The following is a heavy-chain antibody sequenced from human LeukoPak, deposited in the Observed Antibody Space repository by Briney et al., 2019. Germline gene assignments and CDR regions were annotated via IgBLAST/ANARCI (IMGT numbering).Heavy chain of an antibody. V-gene: IGHV4-34*01. CDR2: INHSGST. J-gene: IGHJ5*02. CDR3: ARDLGGGTIFGVVSNNWFDP. Sequence: KASETLSLTCAVYGGSFSGYYWSWIRQPPGKGLEWIGEINHSGSTNYNPSLKSRVTISVDTSKNQFSLKLSSVTAADTAVYYCARDLGGGTIFGVVSNNWFDPWGQGTLVTVSS. CDR1: GGSFSGYY. D-gene: IGHD3-3*01.